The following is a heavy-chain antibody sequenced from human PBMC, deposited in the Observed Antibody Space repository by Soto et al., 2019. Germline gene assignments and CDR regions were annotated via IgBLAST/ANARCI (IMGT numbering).Heavy chain of an antibody. V-gene: IGHV4-61*01. J-gene: IGHJ4*02. CDR1: GGSVSSGSYY. CDR3: ARDRYYYGSGSYYFDY. CDR2: IYYSGST. D-gene: IGHD3-10*01. Sequence: QVQLQESGPGLVKPSETLSLTCTVSGGSVSSGSYYWSWIRQPPGKGLEWIGYIYYSGSTNYNPSLKSRVTISVDTSKNQFSLKLSSVTAADTAVYYCARDRYYYGSGSYYFDYWGQETLVTVSS.